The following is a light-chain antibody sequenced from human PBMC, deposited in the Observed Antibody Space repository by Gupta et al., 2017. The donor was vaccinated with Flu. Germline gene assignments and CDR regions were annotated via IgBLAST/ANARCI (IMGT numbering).Light chain of an antibody. V-gene: IGLV1-40*01. CDR2: VNS. CDR3: QSYDSSLSGWV. J-gene: IGLJ3*02. Sequence: QSMLPHPPSVSGAPGQRLTISCTGTSSNFGAGYDVHWYQQLPGTAPKLLIYVNSNRASGVPDRFSGSKSGTSASLAITGLQAEEEADYYCQSYDSSLSGWVFGGGTKLTVL. CDR1: SSNFGAGYD.